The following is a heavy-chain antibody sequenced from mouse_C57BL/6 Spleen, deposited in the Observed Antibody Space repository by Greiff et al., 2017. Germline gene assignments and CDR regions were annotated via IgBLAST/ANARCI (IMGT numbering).Heavy chain of an antibody. D-gene: IGHD2-3*01. V-gene: IGHV6-3*01. J-gene: IGHJ3*01. CDR2: IRLKSDNYAT. Sequence: EVMLVESGGGLVQPGGSMKLSCVASGFTFSNYWMNWVRQSPEKGLEWVAQIRLKSDNYATHYAESVKGRFTISRDDSKSSVYLQMNNLRAEDTGIYYCTFYDGYYFAYWGQGTLVTGSA. CDR1: GFTFSNYW. CDR3: TFYDGYYFAY.